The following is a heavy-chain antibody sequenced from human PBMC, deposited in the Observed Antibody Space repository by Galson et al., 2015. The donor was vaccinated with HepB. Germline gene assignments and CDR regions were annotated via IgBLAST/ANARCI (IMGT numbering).Heavy chain of an antibody. J-gene: IGHJ4*02. CDR1: GFTFSTYA. V-gene: IGHV3-23*01. D-gene: IGHD2-15*01. CDR3: AKDDCSGRPCLLLNYFDC. CDR2: ISNNGDRT. Sequence: SLRLSCAASGFTFSTYAMSWVRQAAGKGLEWVSSISNNGDRTYYADSVRGRFTISRDNSQNMVYVQMNSLRAEDSAVYYCAKDDCSGRPCLLLNYFDCWGQGALVTVSS.